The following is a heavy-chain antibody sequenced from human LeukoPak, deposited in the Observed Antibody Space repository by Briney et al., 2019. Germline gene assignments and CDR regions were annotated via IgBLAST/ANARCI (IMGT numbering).Heavy chain of an antibody. CDR1: GFTVNTNY. D-gene: IGHD3-22*01. J-gene: IGHJ4*01. V-gene: IGHV3-53*01. CDR3: ARAAYDSDSYIVNHDY. CDR2: IFRDDTT. Sequence: PGGSLRLSCAASGFTVNTNYMSWVRQAPGKGLEWVSVIFRDDTTYYADSVKGRFTISRDNSKNTLYLQMNSLRAEDTAVYFCARAAYDSDSYIVNHDYWGHGTLVTVSS.